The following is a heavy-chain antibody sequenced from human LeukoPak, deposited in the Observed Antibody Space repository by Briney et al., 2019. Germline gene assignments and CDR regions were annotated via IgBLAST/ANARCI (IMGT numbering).Heavy chain of an antibody. CDR2: ISSSGSTI. V-gene: IGHV3-48*03. D-gene: IGHD3-22*01. Sequence: GGSLRLSCAASGFTFSSYEMNWVRQAPGKGLEWVSYISSSGSTIYYADSVKGRFTISRDNAKNSLYLQMNSLRAEDTAVYYCARSEVPYYYDSSGYWRPPKHWGQGTLVTVSS. CDR3: ARSEVPYYYDSSGYWRPPKH. CDR1: GFTFSSYE. J-gene: IGHJ1*01.